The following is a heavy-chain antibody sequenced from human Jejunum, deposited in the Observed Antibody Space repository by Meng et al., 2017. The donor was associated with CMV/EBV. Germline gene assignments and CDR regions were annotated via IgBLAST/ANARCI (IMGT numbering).Heavy chain of an antibody. J-gene: IGHJ4*02. D-gene: IGHD6-13*01. CDR1: GFTFTCCE. CDR3: TRDSQHHLY. CDR2: ISPSGNNI. V-gene: IGHV3-48*03. Sequence: SWEASGFTFTCCEMNWIRQAPGKGLEWVAFISPSGNNIHYADSVKGRFALSRENTKNSLYLQMSGLRAEDTAVYYCTRDSQHHLYWGQGALVTVSS.